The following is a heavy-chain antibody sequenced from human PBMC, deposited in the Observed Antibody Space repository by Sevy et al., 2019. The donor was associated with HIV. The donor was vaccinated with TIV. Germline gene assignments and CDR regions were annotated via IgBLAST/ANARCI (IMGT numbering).Heavy chain of an antibody. V-gene: IGHV4-39*01. J-gene: IGHJ6*03. Sequence: SETLSLTCTVSGGSISSSSYYWGWIRQPPGKGLEWIGSIYYSGSTYYNPSLKSRVTISVDTSKNQFSLKLSSVTAADTAVYYCARLESGSSWPLYYYYYMDVWGKGTTVTVSS. CDR3: ARLESGSSWPLYYYYYMDV. D-gene: IGHD6-13*01. CDR1: GGSISSSSYY. CDR2: IYYSGST.